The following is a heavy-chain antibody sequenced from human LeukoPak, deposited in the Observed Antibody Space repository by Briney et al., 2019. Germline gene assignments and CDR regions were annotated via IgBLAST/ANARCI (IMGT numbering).Heavy chain of an antibody. D-gene: IGHD1-1*01. CDR2: IYYSGST. CDR3: ARHWKGFDS. CDR1: GGSISSYY. Sequence: MPSETLSLTCTVSGGSISSYYWSWIRQPPGKGLEWIGYIYYSGSTNYNPSLKSRVTISVDTSKNQFSLKLSSVTAADTAVYYCARHWKGFDSWGQGTLVTVSS. V-gene: IGHV4-59*01. J-gene: IGHJ4*02.